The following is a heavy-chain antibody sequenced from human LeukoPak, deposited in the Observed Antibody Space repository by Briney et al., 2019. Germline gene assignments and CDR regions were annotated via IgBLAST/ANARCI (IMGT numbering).Heavy chain of an antibody. CDR2: ISYDGSNK. CDR1: GFTFSSYA. V-gene: IGHV3-30*04. J-gene: IGHJ4*02. CDR3: ARGPRTTMVRGAIDY. Sequence: PGGSLRLSCAASGFTFSSYAMHWVRQAPGKGLEWVAVISYDGSNKYYADSVKGRFTISRDNSKNTLYLQMNSLRAEDTAVYYCARGPRTTMVRGAIDYWGQGTLVTVSS. D-gene: IGHD3-10*01.